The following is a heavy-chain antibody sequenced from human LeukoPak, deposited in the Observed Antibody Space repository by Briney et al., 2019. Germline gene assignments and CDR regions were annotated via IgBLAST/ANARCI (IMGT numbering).Heavy chain of an antibody. CDR1: GFNFRDFS. V-gene: IGHV3-43*02. D-gene: IGHD2/OR15-2a*01. Sequence: GGSLGLSCAASGFNFRDFSMHWVRQVPGQGLEWVSLVSGDGETTHYADSLKGRFTISRDNNKNSVFLHMNSLRIEDTAFYYCAKGNNSLSYNFDYWGQGALVTVSS. CDR3: AKGNNSLSYNFDY. J-gene: IGHJ4*02. CDR2: VSGDGETT.